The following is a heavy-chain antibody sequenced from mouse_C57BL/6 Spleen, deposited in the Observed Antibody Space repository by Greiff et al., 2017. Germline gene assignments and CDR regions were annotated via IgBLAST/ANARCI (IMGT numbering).Heavy chain of an antibody. CDR3: ARSREDCAMDY. J-gene: IGHJ4*01. Sequence: VQLQESGAELVRPGTSVKMSCKASGYTFTNYWIRWVKQRPGHGLEWIGDIYPGSGYTNYNEKFKGKATLTADKSSSTAYMQFSSLTSEDSAVYYCARSREDCAMDYWGKGTSVTVAS. CDR2: IYPGSGYT. CDR1: GYTFTNYW. V-gene: IGHV1-63*01.